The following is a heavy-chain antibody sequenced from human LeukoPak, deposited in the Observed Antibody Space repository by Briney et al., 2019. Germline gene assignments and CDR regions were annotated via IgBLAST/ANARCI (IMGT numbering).Heavy chain of an antibody. CDR3: ARAGYYDSSGYHYYYYYGMDV. Sequence: ASVKVSCKASGYTFTSYGISWVRQATGQGLEWMGWISAYNGSTNYAQKLQGRVTMTTDTSTSTAYMELRSLRSDDTAVYYCARAGYYDSSGYHYYYYYGMDVWGQGTTVTVSS. V-gene: IGHV1-18*01. J-gene: IGHJ6*02. D-gene: IGHD3-22*01. CDR1: GYTFTSYG. CDR2: ISAYNGST.